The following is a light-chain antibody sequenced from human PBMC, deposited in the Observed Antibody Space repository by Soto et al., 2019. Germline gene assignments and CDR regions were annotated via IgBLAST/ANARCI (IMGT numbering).Light chain of an antibody. CDR3: YSYAGTYTGYV. CDR2: DVS. CDR1: SSDVGGYNF. J-gene: IGLJ1*01. Sequence: QSALTQPRSVSGSPGQSVTISCTGTSSDVGGYNFVSWYHQHPGKAPKLMIYDVSRRPSGVPDRFSGSKSGNTASLTISGLQAEDEADYYCYSYAGTYTGYVFGTGTKLTVL. V-gene: IGLV2-11*01.